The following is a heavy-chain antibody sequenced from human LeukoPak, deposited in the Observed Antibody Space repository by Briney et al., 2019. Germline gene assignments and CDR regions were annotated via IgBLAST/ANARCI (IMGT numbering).Heavy chain of an antibody. CDR3: ARDYTIAVGTTTYLQH. Sequence: GASVKVSCKAPGYIFSVYALIWVRQAPGQGLELMGWINTNTGNPTYAQGFTGRFVFSLDTSVSTAYLQISSLKAEDTAVYYCARDYTIAVGTTTYLQHWGQGTLVTVSS. J-gene: IGHJ1*01. CDR1: GYIFSVYA. CDR2: INTNTGNP. V-gene: IGHV7-4-1*02. D-gene: IGHD1-14*01.